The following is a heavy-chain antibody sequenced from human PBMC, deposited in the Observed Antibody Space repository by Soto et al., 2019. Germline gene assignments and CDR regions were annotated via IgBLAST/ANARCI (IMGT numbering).Heavy chain of an antibody. CDR2: ISKSDYT. Sequence: GGPLRLSCTVSGFAFNNYGINWVRQAPGKGLEWVSSISKSDYTYYSDSVKGRFAISRDNAKSSVSLQMNTLRVEDTAVYYCAREDSIIIPAVSDFWGQGTLVTVSS. CDR1: GFAFNNYG. D-gene: IGHD2-2*01. V-gene: IGHV3-21*01. CDR3: AREDSIIIPAVSDF. J-gene: IGHJ4*02.